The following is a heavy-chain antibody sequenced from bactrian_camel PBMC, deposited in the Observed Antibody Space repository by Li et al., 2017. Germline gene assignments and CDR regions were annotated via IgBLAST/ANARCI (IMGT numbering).Heavy chain of an antibody. CDR2: IYSDGSSA. J-gene: IGHJ7*01. CDR1: GITNSKYY. D-gene: IGHD4*01. V-gene: IGHV3-2*01. Sequence: VQLVESGGGSVQAGGSLRLSCVASGITNSKYYMAWFRQAPGTEREAVASIYSDGSSAYYADSVKGRFTISQDNAKVYLQMNNLKPEDTSVYHCAAVVPPRYRDHVGPGCWDKGTQVTVS.